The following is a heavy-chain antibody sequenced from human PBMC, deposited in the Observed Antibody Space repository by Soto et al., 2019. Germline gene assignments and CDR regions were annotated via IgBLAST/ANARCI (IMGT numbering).Heavy chain of an antibody. CDR2: TYYRAKGYN. J-gene: IGHJ3*02. CDR3: EIATWGIDAYDI. D-gene: IGHD3-16*01. Sequence: SQTLSLTCAISGGSFSSNSAPCNWIRQSPSRGLEWPGSTYYRAKGYNDYAGSVKSRITINPDTSKTHCCGQVKSLTPENTAVYYCEIATWGIDAYDIWGQGIRV. CDR1: GGSFSSNSAP. V-gene: IGHV6-1*01.